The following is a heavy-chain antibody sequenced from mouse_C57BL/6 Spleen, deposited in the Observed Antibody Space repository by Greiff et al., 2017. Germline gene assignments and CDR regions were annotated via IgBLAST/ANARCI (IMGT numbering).Heavy chain of an antibody. V-gene: IGHV5-4*01. CDR2: ISDGGSYT. D-gene: IGHD2-3*01. J-gene: IGHJ3*01. Sequence: DVKLVESGGGLVKPGGSLKLSCAASGFTFSSYAMSWVRQTPEKRLEWVATISDGGSYTYYPDNVKGRFTISRDNAKNNLYLQMSHLKSEDTAMYYCARDDGAYWGQGTLVTVSA. CDR1: GFTFSSYA. CDR3: ARDDGAY.